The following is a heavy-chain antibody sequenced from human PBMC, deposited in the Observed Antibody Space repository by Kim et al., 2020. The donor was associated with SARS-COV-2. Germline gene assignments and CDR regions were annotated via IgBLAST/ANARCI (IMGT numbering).Heavy chain of an antibody. CDR3: ARSGGSYLNYFDF. D-gene: IGHD1-26*01. V-gene: IGHV4-31*03. J-gene: IGHJ4*02. CDR1: GGSISSGGYY. Sequence: SETLSLTCTVSGGSISSGGYYWSWIRQHPGKGLEWIGYIYYSGSTYYNPYLKSRVTISVDTSKNQFSLKLSSVTAADTAVYYCARSGGSYLNYFDFWGQGTLVTVSS. CDR2: IYYSGST.